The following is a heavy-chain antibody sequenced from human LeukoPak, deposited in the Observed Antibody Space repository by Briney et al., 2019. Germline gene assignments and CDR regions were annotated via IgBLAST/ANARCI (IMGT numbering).Heavy chain of an antibody. Sequence: PGGSLRLSCAASGXTFSDYYMSWIRQAPGKGLEWVSYISSSSSYTNYADSVKGRFTISRDNAKNSLYPQMNSLRAEDTAVYYCARASADSSGYYYYYYYGMDVWGQGTTVTVSS. CDR2: ISSSSSYT. D-gene: IGHD3-22*01. CDR3: ARASADSSGYYYYYYYGMDV. J-gene: IGHJ6*02. V-gene: IGHV3-11*06. CDR1: GXTFSDYY.